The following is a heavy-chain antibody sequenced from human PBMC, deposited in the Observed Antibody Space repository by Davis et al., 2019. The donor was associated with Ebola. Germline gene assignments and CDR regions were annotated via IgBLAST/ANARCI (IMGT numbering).Heavy chain of an antibody. J-gene: IGHJ3*02. V-gene: IGHV5-51*01. D-gene: IGHD1-20*01. CDR1: GYDFTSSW. CDR2: IFPRDSDT. CDR3: ATLRRTITGMDDGFDI. Sequence: GESLKISCEGSGYDFTSSWIAWVRLMPGKGLEWMGIIFPRDSDTRYSPSFQGQVRISVDKSIKTAFLQWSSLKASDTAMYYCATLRRTITGMDDGFDIWGQGTMVTVSS.